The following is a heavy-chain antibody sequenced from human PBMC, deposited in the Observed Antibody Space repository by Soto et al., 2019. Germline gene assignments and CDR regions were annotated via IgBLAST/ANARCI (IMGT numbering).Heavy chain of an antibody. CDR2: IYYSGST. CDR3: AILIAVAGTGWFDP. J-gene: IGHJ5*02. D-gene: IGHD6-19*01. Sequence: SETLSLTCTVSGGSISSGGYYWSWIRQHPGKGLEWIGYIYYSGSTYYNPSLKSRVTISVDTSKNQFSLKLSSVTAADTAVYYCAILIAVAGTGWFDPWGQGTLVTVS. CDR1: GGSISSGGYY. V-gene: IGHV4-31*03.